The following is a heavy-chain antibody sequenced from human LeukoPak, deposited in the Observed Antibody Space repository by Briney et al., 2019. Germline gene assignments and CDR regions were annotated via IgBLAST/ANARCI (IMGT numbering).Heavy chain of an antibody. CDR3: AKDLAVAGDY. J-gene: IGHJ4*02. Sequence: GGSLRLSCAASGFTFSSYAMSWVRQAPGKGLEWVPAISGSGGSTYYADSVKGRFTISRDNSKNTLYLQMNGLRAEDTAVYYCAKDLAVAGDYWGQGTLVTVSS. V-gene: IGHV3-23*01. D-gene: IGHD6-19*01. CDR2: ISGSGGST. CDR1: GFTFSSYA.